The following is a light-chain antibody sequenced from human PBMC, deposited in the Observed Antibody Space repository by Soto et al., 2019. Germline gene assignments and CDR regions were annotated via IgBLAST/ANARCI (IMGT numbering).Light chain of an antibody. J-gene: IGKJ2*01. CDR1: QSVSSSY. CDR3: QQYGSSPPWYT. Sequence: ELVLTQSPGTLSLSPGERATLSCRASQSVSSSYLAWYQQKPGQAPRLLIYGASSRATGIPDRFSGSGSGTEFTLTISRLEPEDFAVYYCQQYGSSPPWYTFGQGTKLEIK. V-gene: IGKV3-20*01. CDR2: GAS.